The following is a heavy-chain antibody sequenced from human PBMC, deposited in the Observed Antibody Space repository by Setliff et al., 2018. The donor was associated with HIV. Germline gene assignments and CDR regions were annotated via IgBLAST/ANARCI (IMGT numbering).Heavy chain of an antibody. CDR3: AKGEVPAAIYYYYMDV. CDR1: GFIFSNYA. V-gene: IGHV3-30*04. J-gene: IGHJ6*03. D-gene: IGHD2-2*01. Sequence: PGGSLRLSCAASGFIFSNYAMHWVRQAPGKGLEWVALISYDGTYKYYADSVKGRFTISRDNSKNTLYLQMNSLRAEDTAVYYCAKGEVPAAIYYYYMDVWGKGTTVTVSS. CDR2: ISYDGTYK.